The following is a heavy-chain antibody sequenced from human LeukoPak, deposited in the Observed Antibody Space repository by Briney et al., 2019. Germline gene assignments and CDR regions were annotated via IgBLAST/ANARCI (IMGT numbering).Heavy chain of an antibody. V-gene: IGHV1-69*05. J-gene: IGHJ4*02. CDR1: GGTFSSYA. CDR3: AREQVAARFQIDY. CDR2: IIPIFGTA. Sequence: ASVKVSCKASGGTFSSYAISWVRQAPGQGLEWMGRIIPIFGTANYAQKFQGRVTITTDESTSTAYMELSSLRSEDTAAYYCAREQVAARFQIDYWGQGTLVTVSS. D-gene: IGHD6-6*01.